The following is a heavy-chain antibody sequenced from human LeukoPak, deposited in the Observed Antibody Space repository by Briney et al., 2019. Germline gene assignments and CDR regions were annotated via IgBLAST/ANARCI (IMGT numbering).Heavy chain of an antibody. CDR2: ISHRGGT. Sequence: SETLSLTCAVYGASYSSYYWSWIRQAPGKGLEWIGEISHRGGTKYNPSLKSRVSMSPDTSKNQFSLKLSSVTAADTAVYYCARIYDVSDYHMAFDIWGQGTMVAVSS. D-gene: IGHD3-22*01. CDR3: ARIYDVSDYHMAFDI. J-gene: IGHJ3*02. CDR1: GASYSSYY. V-gene: IGHV4-34*01.